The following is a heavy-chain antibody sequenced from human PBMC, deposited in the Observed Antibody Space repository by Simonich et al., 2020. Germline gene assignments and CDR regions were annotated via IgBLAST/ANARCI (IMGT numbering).Heavy chain of an antibody. J-gene: IGHJ6*03. CDR2: VYPEDDET. V-gene: IGHV1-69-2*01. CDR1: GYTFTDYY. D-gene: IGHD1-7*01. CDR3: ATSNLGRYYYYMDV. Sequence: EVQLVQSGAEVKKPGATVNISCKVSGYTFTDYYMHWVQQAPGKVLEWMGLVYPEDDETINAEKFQGRVTITADTSTDTAYMELSSLRSEYTAGYYCATSNLGRYYYYMDVWGKGTTVTVSS.